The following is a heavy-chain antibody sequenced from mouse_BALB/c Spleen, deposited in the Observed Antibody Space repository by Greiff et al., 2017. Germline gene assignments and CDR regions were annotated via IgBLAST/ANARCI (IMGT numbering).Heavy chain of an antibody. Sequence: EVQVVESGGDLVKPGGSLKLSCAASGFTFSSYGMSWVRQTPDKRLEWVATISSGGSYTYYPDSVKGRFTISRDNAKNTLYLQMSSLKSEDTAMYYCARHGARATSWFAYWGQGTLVTVSA. CDR1: GFTFSSYG. D-gene: IGHD3-1*01. V-gene: IGHV5-6*01. CDR3: ARHGARATSWFAY. J-gene: IGHJ3*01. CDR2: ISSGGSYT.